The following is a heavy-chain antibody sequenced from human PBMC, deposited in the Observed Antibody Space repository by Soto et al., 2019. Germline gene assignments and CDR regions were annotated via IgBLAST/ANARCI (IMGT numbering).Heavy chain of an antibody. CDR2: ITPMIGTT. CDR1: GGTFYTYA. J-gene: IGHJ4*02. V-gene: IGHV1-69*01. D-gene: IGHD3-10*01. Sequence: QVHLVQSGAEVKRPGSSVRVSCRASGGTFYTYAFTWVRQAPGQGLEWMGGITPMIGTTKYAQKFHGRVTVSADESAATAYMELSNRRSDDTAVYYCARDVSVMTSVFGFWGQGTLITVSS. CDR3: ARDVSVMTSVFGF.